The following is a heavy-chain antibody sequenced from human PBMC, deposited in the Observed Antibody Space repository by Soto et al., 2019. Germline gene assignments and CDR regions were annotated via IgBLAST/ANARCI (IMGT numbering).Heavy chain of an antibody. J-gene: IGHJ6*02. CDR1: CDSISGYY. CDR2: IYESGSI. D-gene: IGHD3-22*01. CDR3: ARSGRSGYYYYYGMDV. V-gene: IGHV4-59*01. Sequence: PSETLSLTCTVSCDSISGYYWSWIRQPPGKGLEWIGYIYESGSINYNPSLKSRVAMSIDTSKNQFSLKLSSVTAADTAVYYCARSGRSGYYYYYGMDVWGQGTTVTVSS.